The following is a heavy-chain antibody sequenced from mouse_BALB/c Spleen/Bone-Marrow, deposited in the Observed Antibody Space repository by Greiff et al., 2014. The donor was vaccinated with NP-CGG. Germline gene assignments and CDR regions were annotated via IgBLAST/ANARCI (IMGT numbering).Heavy chain of an antibody. J-gene: IGHJ4*01. Sequence: DVMLVQSGPDLVKPSQSLSLTCTVTGYSITSGYSWHWTRQFPGDKLEWMGYIHYSGTTNYNPSLKSRVSITRDTSKNQFFLQLNSVTTEDTATYYCARSLDEGYAMDYWGQGTSVTVSS. CDR3: ARSLDEGYAMDY. CDR2: IHYSGTT. D-gene: IGHD2-10*02. V-gene: IGHV3-1*02. CDR1: GYSITSGYS.